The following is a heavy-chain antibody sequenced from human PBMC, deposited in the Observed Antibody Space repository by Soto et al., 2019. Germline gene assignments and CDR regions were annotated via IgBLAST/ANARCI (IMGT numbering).Heavy chain of an antibody. CDR2: IIPIFGTA. J-gene: IGHJ4*02. D-gene: IGHD2-2*01. CDR3: ARAVVPAAIMSALDY. CDR1: GGTFSSYA. V-gene: IGHV1-69*13. Sequence: SVKVSCKASGGTFSSYAISWVRQAPGQGLEWMGGIIPIFGTANYAQKFQGRVTITADESTSTAYMELSSLRSEDTAVYYCARAVVPAAIMSALDYWGQGTLVTISS.